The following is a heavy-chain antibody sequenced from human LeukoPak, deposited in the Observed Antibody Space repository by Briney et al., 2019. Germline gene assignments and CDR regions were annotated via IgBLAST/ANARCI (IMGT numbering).Heavy chain of an antibody. Sequence: WGSLRLSCAASGFTFSSYSMNWVRQAPGKGLEWVSSISSSSSYIYYADSVKGRFTISRDNAKNSLYLQMNSLRAEDTAVYYCEPNYDILTGYPSETNWGQGTLVTVSS. J-gene: IGHJ4*02. CDR2: ISSSSSYI. V-gene: IGHV3-21*01. CDR3: EPNYDILTGYPSETN. CDR1: GFTFSSYS. D-gene: IGHD3-9*01.